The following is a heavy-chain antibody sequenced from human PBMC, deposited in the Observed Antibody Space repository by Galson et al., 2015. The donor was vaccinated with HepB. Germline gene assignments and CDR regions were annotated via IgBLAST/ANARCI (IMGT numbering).Heavy chain of an antibody. CDR3: ARTPMQVDWLPNLGYFDV. Sequence: SVKVSCKASGYTFASYAVTWVRQAPGQGLEWMGWVSGNNGNTKYAQKFQGRVTMTTDKSTNTAFMELRSLTSDDTAIYYCARTPMQVDWLPNLGYFDVWGRGTLVTVSS. CDR2: VSGNNGNT. J-gene: IGHJ2*01. D-gene: IGHD3-9*01. V-gene: IGHV1-18*04. CDR1: GYTFASYA.